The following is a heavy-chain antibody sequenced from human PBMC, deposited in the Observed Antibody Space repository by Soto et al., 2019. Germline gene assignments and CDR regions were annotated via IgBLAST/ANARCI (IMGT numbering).Heavy chain of an antibody. CDR1: GDSIKTETW. CDR3: AREGRLPWFES. V-gene: IGHV4-4*02. Sequence: QVHLQESGPGLVKPSETLSLTCAVSGDSIKTETWWSWLRQLPGTGLEWIGEIKHTGDANANPALRSRVSMSVDRTKNQFFLNLRSVSAADTAVSFCAREGRLPWFESWGQGTLVTVSS. CDR2: IKHTGDA. J-gene: IGHJ5*01.